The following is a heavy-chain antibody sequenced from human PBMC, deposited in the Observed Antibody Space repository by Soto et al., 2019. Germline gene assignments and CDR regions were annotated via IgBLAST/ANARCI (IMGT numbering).Heavy chain of an antibody. CDR2: IIPILTTA. Sequence: ASVKVSCKASGGTFSSFSINWVRQAPGQGLEWMGGIIPILTTADYAQKFQDRVTITADMSTSTAYMKLSSLRSEDTAVYYCARDPSYYGMDVWGQGTTVTVSS. J-gene: IGHJ6*02. V-gene: IGHV1-69*06. CDR1: GGTFSSFS. CDR3: ARDPSYYGMDV.